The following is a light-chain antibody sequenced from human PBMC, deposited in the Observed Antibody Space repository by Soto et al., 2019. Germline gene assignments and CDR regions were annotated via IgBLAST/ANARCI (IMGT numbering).Light chain of an antibody. CDR1: SSNIGAGYD. CDR3: QSYDNNLVV. CDR2: GNI. V-gene: IGLV1-40*01. J-gene: IGLJ2*01. Sequence: QLVLTQPPSVSGAPGQRVTISCTGSSSNIGAGYDVHWYRQLPGTAPTVLIYGNINRPSGVPDRFSASKSGTSASRAITGLQAEDEADYYCQSYDNNLVVFGGGTKVTVL.